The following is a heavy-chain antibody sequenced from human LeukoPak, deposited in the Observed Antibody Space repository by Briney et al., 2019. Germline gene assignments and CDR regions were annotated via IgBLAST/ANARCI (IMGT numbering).Heavy chain of an antibody. J-gene: IGHJ3*02. Sequence: GGSLRLSCAASGFTFSSYGMHWVRQAPGKGLEWVAFIRYDGSNKYYADSVKGRFTISRDNSKNTLYLQMNSLRAEDTAVYYCARDREQYYYDSSAFDIWGQGTMVTVSS. V-gene: IGHV3-30*02. CDR2: IRYDGSNK. D-gene: IGHD3-22*01. CDR1: GFTFSSYG. CDR3: ARDREQYYYDSSAFDI.